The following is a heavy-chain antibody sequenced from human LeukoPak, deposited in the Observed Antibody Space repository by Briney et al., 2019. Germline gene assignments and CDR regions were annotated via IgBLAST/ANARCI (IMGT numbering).Heavy chain of an antibody. CDR3: VRQVTIFGVVTKSNWFDP. CDR1: GGSITTGDYY. Sequence: SETLSLTCTVSGGSITTGDYYWGWIRQPPGKGLEWIGSIDYSGTTYYNPSLKSRVTISVDTSKNQFSLKLRSVTAADTTVYYCVRQVTIFGVVTKSNWFDPWGQGTLVTVSS. V-gene: IGHV4-39*01. D-gene: IGHD3-3*01. CDR2: IDYSGTT. J-gene: IGHJ5*02.